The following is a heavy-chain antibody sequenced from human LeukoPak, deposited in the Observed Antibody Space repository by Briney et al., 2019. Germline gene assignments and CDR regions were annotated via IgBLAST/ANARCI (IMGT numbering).Heavy chain of an antibody. D-gene: IGHD3-16*01. J-gene: IGHJ4*02. V-gene: IGHV3-23*01. CDR1: GFTFSSYG. CDR3: AKALGGYHFDY. CDR2: ISGSGGNT. Sequence: GGSLRLSCAASGFTFSSYGMSWVRQAPGKGLEWVSSISGSGGNTYYADSVKGRFTISRDNPKNTLFLHMNSLRAEDTAVYYCAKALGGYHFDYWGQGTLVTVSS.